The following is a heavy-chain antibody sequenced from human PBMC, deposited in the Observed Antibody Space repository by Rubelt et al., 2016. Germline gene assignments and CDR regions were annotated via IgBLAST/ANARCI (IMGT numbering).Heavy chain of an antibody. V-gene: IGHV7-4-1*02. J-gene: IGHJ4*02. D-gene: IGHD6-6*01. CDR2: INTNTGDP. CDR3: ARDSEYSTSMGTDY. CDR1: GYTFTSYA. Sequence: QVQLVQSGSELKKPGASVKVSCKASGYTFTSYAMNWVRQAPGQGLEWMGWINTNTGDPTFFQGFTGRFGFSLDASGSTAYLQISSLKAEDTAVYYCARDSEYSTSMGTDYWGQGTLVTVSS.